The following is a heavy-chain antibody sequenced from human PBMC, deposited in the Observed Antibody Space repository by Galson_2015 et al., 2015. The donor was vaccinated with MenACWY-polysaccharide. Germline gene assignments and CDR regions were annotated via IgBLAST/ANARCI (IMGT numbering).Heavy chain of an antibody. CDR3: ARDGYSFGHYSDL. J-gene: IGHJ4*02. D-gene: IGHD5-18*01. V-gene: IGHV3-30*03. CDR1: GFTFSKFS. Sequence: SLRLSCAASGFTFSKFSMHWVRQAPGKGLEWVALISYDGDRQYYVDSVKGRFTVSRDNSKNTVYLQMDSLRTEDSAVYFCARDGYSFGHYSDLWGQGTLVTVS. CDR2: ISYDGDRQ.